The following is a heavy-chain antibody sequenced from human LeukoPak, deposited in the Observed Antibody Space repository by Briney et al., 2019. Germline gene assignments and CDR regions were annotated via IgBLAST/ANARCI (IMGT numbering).Heavy chain of an antibody. D-gene: IGHD6-19*01. Sequence: PGGSLRLSCAASGFTFSTYWMHWVRQAPGKGLEWVSRINSDGTTTNYADSGKGRSTISRDNAKNTLYLQMNTLRVEDTAVYYCARAGWYRWDYWGQGTLVTVSS. CDR3: ARAGWYRWDY. CDR1: GFTFSTYW. V-gene: IGHV3-74*01. J-gene: IGHJ4*02. CDR2: INSDGTTT.